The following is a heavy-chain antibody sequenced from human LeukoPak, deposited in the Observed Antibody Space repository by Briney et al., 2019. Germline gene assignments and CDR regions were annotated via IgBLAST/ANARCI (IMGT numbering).Heavy chain of an antibody. CDR2: IYYSGST. CDR3: ARGGVGADN. V-gene: IGHV4-39*01. D-gene: IGHD1-26*01. CDR1: DGSIDNSSYY. J-gene: IGHJ4*02. Sequence: PSETLSLTCSVSDGSIDNSSYYWGWIRQPPGKGLEWIGIIYYSGSTFYNPSLKSRVTVSVDTSKKQFYLRLTSVTAPDTAVYYCARGGVGADNWGQGTLVTVSS.